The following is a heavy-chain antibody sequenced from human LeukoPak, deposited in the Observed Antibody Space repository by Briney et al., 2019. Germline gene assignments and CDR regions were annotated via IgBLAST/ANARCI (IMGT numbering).Heavy chain of an antibody. J-gene: IGHJ4*02. D-gene: IGHD2-2*01. V-gene: IGHV3-23*01. CDR3: AKDQYCTSTSCYVGY. Sequence: GGSLRLSCAASGFTFSSYWMSWVRQAPGKGLEWVSGINVSGGSTFYADSVRGRFTISRDNSKNTLYLQMNSLRAEDTAVYYCAKDQYCTSTSCYVGYWGQGTLVTVSS. CDR1: GFTFSSYW. CDR2: INVSGGST.